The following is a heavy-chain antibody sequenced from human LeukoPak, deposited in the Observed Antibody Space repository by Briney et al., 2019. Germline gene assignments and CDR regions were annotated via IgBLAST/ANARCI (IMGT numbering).Heavy chain of an antibody. Sequence: PGGSLRLSCAASGFTFSSYAMSRVRQAPGKGLEWVSAISGSGGSTYYADSVKGRFTISRDNSKNTLYLQMNSLRAEDTAVYYCAKRAGVVVIMYYYYGMDVWGQGTTVTVSS. CDR1: GFTFSSYA. J-gene: IGHJ6*02. V-gene: IGHV3-23*01. CDR2: ISGSGGST. D-gene: IGHD3-22*01. CDR3: AKRAGVVVIMYYYYGMDV.